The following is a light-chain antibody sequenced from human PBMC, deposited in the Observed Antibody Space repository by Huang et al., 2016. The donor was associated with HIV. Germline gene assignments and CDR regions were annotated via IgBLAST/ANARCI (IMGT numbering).Light chain of an antibody. Sequence: DIQMTQSPSSLSASVGDRVTITCRASQGISNSLACYQQKPGKAPKFLLYSASRCETGVPSRFSGSGSGTYFTLTISRLQPEDFATYYCLQYYITPPWTFGQGTKVEIK. CDR3: LQYYITPPWT. V-gene: IGKV1-NL1*01. CDR1: QGISNS. CDR2: SAS. J-gene: IGKJ1*01.